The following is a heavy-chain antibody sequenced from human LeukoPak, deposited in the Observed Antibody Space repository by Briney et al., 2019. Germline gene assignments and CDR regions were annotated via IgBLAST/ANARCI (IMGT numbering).Heavy chain of an antibody. CDR1: GYSFTSYW. CDR2: IYPGDSDT. D-gene: IGHD3-9*01. V-gene: IGHV5-51*01. CDR3: ARPLGANYDILTGYYTLGSDDAFDI. Sequence: GESLKISRKGSGYSFTSYWIGWVRQMPGKGLGWMGIIYPGDSDTRYSPSFQGQVTISADKSISTAYLQWSSLKASDTAMYYCARPLGANYDILTGYYTLGSDDAFDIWGQGTMVTVSS. J-gene: IGHJ3*02.